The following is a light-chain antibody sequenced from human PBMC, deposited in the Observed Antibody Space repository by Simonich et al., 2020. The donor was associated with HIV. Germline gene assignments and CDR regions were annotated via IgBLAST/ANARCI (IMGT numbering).Light chain of an antibody. J-gene: IGKJ5*01. CDR1: QGVSSN. CDR2: GAS. V-gene: IGKV3-15*01. CDR3: QQYNNWPPPIT. Sequence: EIVMPQSPATLSVSPGERATLSCRASQGVSSNFAWYQQKPGQAPRLRISGASTRATGIPARFSGSGSGTEFTLTISSLQSEDFAVYYCQQYNNWPPPITFGQGTRLEIK.